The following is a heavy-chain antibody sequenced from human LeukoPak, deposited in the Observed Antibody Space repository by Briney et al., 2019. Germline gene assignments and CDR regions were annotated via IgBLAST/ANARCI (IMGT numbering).Heavy chain of an antibody. V-gene: IGHV1-8*01. CDR3: ARQLESGQLDRRYFDS. CDR1: GYTFTSYD. D-gene: IGHD6-13*01. J-gene: IGHJ4*02. CDR2: MNPNSGNT. Sequence: ASVKVSCKASGYTFTSYDINWVRQATGQGLEWVGWMNPNSGNTGYAQKFQGRVTMTRNTSISTAYMELTSLRSEDTAVYYCARQLESGQLDRRYFDSWGQGTLVTVSS.